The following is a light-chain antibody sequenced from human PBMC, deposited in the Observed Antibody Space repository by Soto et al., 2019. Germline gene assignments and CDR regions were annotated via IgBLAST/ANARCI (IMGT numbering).Light chain of an antibody. CDR1: SSDIGGYDY. CDR3: SSYAGSNNVI. J-gene: IGLJ2*01. Sequence: QSALTQPPSASGSPGQSVTISCTGTSSDIGGYDYVSWFQHHPGRAPKLMIYELTKRPSGVPDRFSGSRSGNTASLTVSGLRAEDEADYYCSSYAGSNNVIFGGGTKVTVL. CDR2: ELT. V-gene: IGLV2-8*01.